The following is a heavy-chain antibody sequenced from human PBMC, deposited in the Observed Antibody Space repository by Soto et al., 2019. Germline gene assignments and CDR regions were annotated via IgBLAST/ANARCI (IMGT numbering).Heavy chain of an antibody. CDR3: AQSHRNTYFGS. CDR2: ISGSGGST. J-gene: IGHJ4*02. D-gene: IGHD3-3*01. Sequence: GSLIGYWVASWFTCITYPMTLVCQAPGEGLEWVSAISGSGGSTYYAASVRGRFPISRENSKNTLFLQMNGLRPEDTAVSYCAQSHRNTYFGSRGQGTLGTV. CDR1: WFTCITYP. V-gene: IGHV3-23*01.